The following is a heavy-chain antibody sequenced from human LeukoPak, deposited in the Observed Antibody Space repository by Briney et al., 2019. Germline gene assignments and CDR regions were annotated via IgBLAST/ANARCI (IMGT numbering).Heavy chain of an antibody. CDR2: INPSGGST. CDR3: ARAFHYYGSGTYFDP. J-gene: IGHJ5*02. Sequence: ASVKVSYKASGYTFTSYYMHWVRQAPGQGLEWMGIINPSGGSTSYAQKFQGRVTMTRDTSTSTVYMELSSLRSEDTAVYYCARAFHYYGSGTYFDPWGQGTLVTVSS. D-gene: IGHD3-10*01. V-gene: IGHV1-46*01. CDR1: GYTFTSYY.